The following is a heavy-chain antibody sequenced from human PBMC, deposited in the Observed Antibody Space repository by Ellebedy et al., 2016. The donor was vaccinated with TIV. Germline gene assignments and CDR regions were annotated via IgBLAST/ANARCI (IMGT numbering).Heavy chain of an antibody. CDR2: LYHSGST. CDR1: GGSISSGGYS. CDR3: ARRGGGSYSTNAFDI. V-gene: IGHV4-30-2*01. J-gene: IGHJ3*02. D-gene: IGHD1-26*01. Sequence: MPSETLSLTCTVSGGSISSGGYSWSWIRQPPGKGLEWIGYLYHSGSTYYHPSLKSRVTISVDRSKNQFSLKLSSVTAADTAVYYCARRGGGSYSTNAFDIWGQGTMVTVSS.